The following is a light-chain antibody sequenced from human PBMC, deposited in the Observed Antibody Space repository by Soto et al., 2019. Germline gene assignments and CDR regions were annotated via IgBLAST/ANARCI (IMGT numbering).Light chain of an antibody. J-gene: IGKJ1*01. Sequence: IGMTQSPATPAVSLGEKATLSCRGSQRVSSDLAWYQQKPGQAPRPLFYGASTRATAIPARFSGSGSGTELTLTISSLQSEDFAVYYCQQYNKWPRTFGQGTKV. V-gene: IGKV3-15*01. CDR2: GAS. CDR1: QRVSSD. CDR3: QQYNKWPRT.